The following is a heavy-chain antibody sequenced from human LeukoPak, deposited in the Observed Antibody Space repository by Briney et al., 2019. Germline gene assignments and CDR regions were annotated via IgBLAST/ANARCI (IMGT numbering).Heavy chain of an antibody. Sequence: GGSLRLSCAASGFTFSSYDMHWVRQATGKGLEWVSAIGTAGDTYYPGSVKGRFTISRENAKDSLYLQMNSLRAGDTAVYYCARGWVRSCPPYCSSTSCYGEIMDQASDPWGQGTLVTVSP. D-gene: IGHD2-2*01. J-gene: IGHJ5*02. CDR1: GFTFSSYD. CDR2: IGTAGDT. V-gene: IGHV3-13*01. CDR3: ARGWVRSCPPYCSSTSCYGEIMDQASDP.